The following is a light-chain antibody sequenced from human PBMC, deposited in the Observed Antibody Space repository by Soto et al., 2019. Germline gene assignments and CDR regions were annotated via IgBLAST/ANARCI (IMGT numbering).Light chain of an antibody. CDR3: QQSYSTPPN. J-gene: IGKJ2*01. CDR2: AAS. V-gene: IGKV1-39*01. Sequence: DIPMTQSPSSLSASVGDRVTITCRASQSISSYLNWYQQKPGKAPKLLIYAASSLQSGVPSRFSGSGSGTDFTLTISSLQPEDFATYYCQQSYSTPPNFSQGTKLEIK. CDR1: QSISSY.